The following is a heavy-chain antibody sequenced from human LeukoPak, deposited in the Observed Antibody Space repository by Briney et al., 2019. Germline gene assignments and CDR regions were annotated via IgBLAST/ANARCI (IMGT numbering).Heavy chain of an antibody. CDR3: AKAGNYYYYMDV. Sequence: GGSLRLSCAASGFTFSSYGMHWVRQAPGKGLEWVAVISYDGSNKYYADSVKGRFTISRDNSKNTLYLQMNSLRAEDTAVYYCAKAGNYYYYMDVWGKGTTVTVSS. CDR1: GFTFSSYG. CDR2: ISYDGSNK. J-gene: IGHJ6*03. V-gene: IGHV3-30*18.